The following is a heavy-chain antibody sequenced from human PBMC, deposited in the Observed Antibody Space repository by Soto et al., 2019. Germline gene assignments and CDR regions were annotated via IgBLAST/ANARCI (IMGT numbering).Heavy chain of an antibody. D-gene: IGHD3-10*01. CDR3: AREGGTMGAGWFDP. CDR2: ISAYNGNT. V-gene: IGHV1-18*01. J-gene: IGHJ5*02. CDR1: GYTFTSYD. Sequence: QVQLVQSGAEVKKPGASVKVSCKASGYTFTSYDIRWVRQSPGQGLEWMGWISAYNGNTNYAQKLQDRVTMTTDTSTSTAYMELRSLRSDDTAVYYCAREGGTMGAGWFDPWGQGTLVTVSS.